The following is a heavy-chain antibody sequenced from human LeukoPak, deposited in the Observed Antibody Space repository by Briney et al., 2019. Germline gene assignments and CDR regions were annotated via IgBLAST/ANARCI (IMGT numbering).Heavy chain of an antibody. CDR2: INSDGSST. V-gene: IGHV3-74*01. CDR3: ARDGSLPDY. J-gene: IGHJ4*02. CDR1: EFTFSNHW. Sequence: EGSLRLSCAASEFTFSNHWMHWVRQAPGEGLVWVSFINSDGSSTSYADYVKGRFTISRDNARNTLYLQMNSLRVEDTAVYYCARDGSLPDYWGQGTLVTVSS.